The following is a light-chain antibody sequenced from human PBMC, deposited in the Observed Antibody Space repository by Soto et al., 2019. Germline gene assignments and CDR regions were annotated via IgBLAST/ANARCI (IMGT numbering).Light chain of an antibody. J-gene: IGKJ4*01. V-gene: IGKV3-20*01. CDR1: QSVSSSY. CDR3: QQYGSSLN. Sequence: EIVLTQSPGTLSLSPGGRATLSCRASQSVSSSYLAWYQQKPGQAPRLLIYGASSRATGIPDRFSGSGSGTDFTLTISRLEPEDFAVYYCQQYGSSLNFGGGTKVDIK. CDR2: GAS.